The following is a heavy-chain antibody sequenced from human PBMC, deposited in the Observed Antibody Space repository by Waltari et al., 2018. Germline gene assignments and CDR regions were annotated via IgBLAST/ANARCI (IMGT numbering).Heavy chain of an antibody. D-gene: IGHD2-15*01. CDR3: ARGGVVVAAHGYDY. CDR2: IYYSGST. V-gene: IGHV4-30-4*08. CDR1: GGSISSGDYY. Sequence: QVQLQESGPGLVKPSQTLSLPCTVSGGSISSGDYYWSWIRQPPGKGLEWIGYIYYSGSTYYHPSLKSRFNISVDTSKNQFSLKLSSVTAADTAVYYCARGGVVVAAHGYDYWGQGTLVTVSS. J-gene: IGHJ4*02.